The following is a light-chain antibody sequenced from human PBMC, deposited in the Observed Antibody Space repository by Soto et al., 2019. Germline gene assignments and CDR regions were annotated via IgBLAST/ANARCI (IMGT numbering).Light chain of an antibody. Sequence: QSVLTRPASVSGSPGQSITISCAGTRDGIGAYDYVSWYQQHPGNAPKLLVYEVTNRPSGVSDRFSGSKSGNTASLTISGLQAEDEADYYCNSYTNSSAVVFGGGTKVTVL. CDR3: NSYTNSSAVV. V-gene: IGLV2-14*01. CDR2: EVT. CDR1: RDGIGAYDY. J-gene: IGLJ2*01.